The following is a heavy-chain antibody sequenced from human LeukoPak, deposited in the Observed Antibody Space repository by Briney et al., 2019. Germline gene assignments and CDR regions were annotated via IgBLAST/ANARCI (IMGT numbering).Heavy chain of an antibody. CDR2: IYYSGST. Sequence: SQTLSVTCTGPGGSFTSNYWSWIRQPPGKGLEWLGYIYYSGSTKYNPSLKSRVTISVDTSKNQFSLNLSSVTAADTAVYYCARGNGWYYYWGQGTLVT. J-gene: IGHJ4*02. CDR3: ARGNGWYYY. D-gene: IGHD6-19*01. CDR1: GGSFTSNY. V-gene: IGHV4-59*01.